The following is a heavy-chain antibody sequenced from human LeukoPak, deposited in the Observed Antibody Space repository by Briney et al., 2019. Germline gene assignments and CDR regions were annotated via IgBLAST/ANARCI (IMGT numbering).Heavy chain of an antibody. CDR2: IYYSGST. D-gene: IGHD6-19*01. J-gene: IGHJ4*02. CDR3: ARETNESGSGWSLDY. CDR1: GGSISSGDYY. Sequence: PSQTLSLTCTVSGGSISSGDYYWSWIRQPPGKGLEWLRYIYYSGSTYYNPSLKSRVTISVDTSKNQFSLKLSSVTAADTAVYYCARETNESGSGWSLDYWGQGTLVTVSS. V-gene: IGHV4-30-4*08.